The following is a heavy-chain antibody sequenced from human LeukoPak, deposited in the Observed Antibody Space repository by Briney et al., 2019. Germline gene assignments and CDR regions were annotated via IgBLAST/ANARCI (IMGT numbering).Heavy chain of an antibody. V-gene: IGHV1-18*01. Sequence: ASVKVSCKASGYTFTSYGISWVRQAPGQGLEWMGWISAYNGNTNYAQKLQGRVTMTTDTSTSTAYMELRSLRSDDTAMYYCARFGSYYDSTPYYFDYWGQGTLVTVSS. D-gene: IGHD3-22*01. CDR1: GYTFTSYG. CDR3: ARFGSYYDSTPYYFDY. J-gene: IGHJ4*02. CDR2: ISAYNGNT.